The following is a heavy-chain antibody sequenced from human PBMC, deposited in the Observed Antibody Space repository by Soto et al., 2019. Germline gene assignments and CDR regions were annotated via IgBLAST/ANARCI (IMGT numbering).Heavy chain of an antibody. D-gene: IGHD3-22*01. J-gene: IGHJ6*02. Sequence: SETLSLTCTVSGGSISSGGYYWSWIRQHPGKGLEWIGYIYYSGSTYYNPSLKSRVTISVDTSKNQFSLKLSSVTAADTAVYYCARIEGEYYYDSSGYSRSGYYYYGMDVWGQGTTVTVS. V-gene: IGHV4-31*03. CDR2: IYYSGST. CDR1: GGSISSGGYY. CDR3: ARIEGEYYYDSSGYSRSGYYYYGMDV.